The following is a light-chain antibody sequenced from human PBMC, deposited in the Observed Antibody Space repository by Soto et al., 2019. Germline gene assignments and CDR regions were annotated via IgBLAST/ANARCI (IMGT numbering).Light chain of an antibody. V-gene: IGKV3-11*01. CDR2: DAS. CDR3: QQRSNWPPEVT. J-gene: IGKJ5*01. CDR1: QSVSPY. Sequence: EIVLTQSPATLSLSQGERATLSCRAIQSVSPYLAWYQQKPGQAPRLLIYDASNRATGIPARFSGSASRTDFTLTTSSLEPEDFAVYYCQQRSNWPPEVTFGQGTRLEIK.